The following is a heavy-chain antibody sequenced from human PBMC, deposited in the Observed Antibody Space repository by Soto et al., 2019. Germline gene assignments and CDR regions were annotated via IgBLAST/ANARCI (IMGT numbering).Heavy chain of an antibody. V-gene: IGHV1-69*06. CDR3: ARDGGYDRKLDY. J-gene: IGHJ4*02. Sequence: ASVKVSCKASGGTFSSYAISWVRQAPGQGLEWMGGIIPIFGTANYAQKFQGRVTITADKSTSTAYMELSSLRSEDTAVYYCARDGGYDRKLDYWGQGTLVTVSS. CDR2: IIPIFGTA. D-gene: IGHD5-12*01. CDR1: GGTFSSYA.